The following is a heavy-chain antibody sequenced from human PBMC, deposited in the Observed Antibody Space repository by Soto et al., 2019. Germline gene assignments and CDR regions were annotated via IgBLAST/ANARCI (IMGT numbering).Heavy chain of an antibody. CDR1: GDSISSSNW. Sequence: SETLSLTCAVSGDSISSSNWWSWVRQTPGKGLEWIGEIYHSETTNYNPSLKSRVTISVDKSKNQFSLKLSSVTAADTAVYYRGGARKAVTKRLGPPTYWGQGTLVTVSS. CDR2: IYHSETT. D-gene: IGHD6-19*01. CDR3: GGARKAVTKRLGPPTY. J-gene: IGHJ4*02. V-gene: IGHV4-4*02.